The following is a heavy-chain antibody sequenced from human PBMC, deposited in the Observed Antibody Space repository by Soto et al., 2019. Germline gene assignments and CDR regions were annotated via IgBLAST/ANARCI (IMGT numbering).Heavy chain of an antibody. V-gene: IGHV3-48*02. CDR3: ARDPPSSIYDSGGYYPEYSQP. CDR2: ISSSSSTI. Sequence: PGGSLRLSCAASGFTFSSYSMNWVRQAPGKGLEWVSYISSSSSTIYYADSVKGRFTISRDNAKNSLYLQMNSLRDEDTAVYYCARDPPSSIYDSGGYYPEYSQPGGQGPLVTVS. D-gene: IGHD3-22*01. CDR1: GFTFSSYS. J-gene: IGHJ1*01.